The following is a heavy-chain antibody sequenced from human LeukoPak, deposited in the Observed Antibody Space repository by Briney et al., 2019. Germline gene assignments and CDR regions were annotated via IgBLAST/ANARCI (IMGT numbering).Heavy chain of an antibody. Sequence: SETLSLTCTVSGGSISSGSYYWSWIRQPAGKGLEWIGRIYTSGSTNYNPSLKSRVTISVDTSKNQFSLKLSSVTAADTAVYFCARQPTWSGYVQPFDYWGQGTLVTVSS. CDR2: IYTSGST. CDR3: ARQPTWSGYVQPFDY. D-gene: IGHD3-3*01. V-gene: IGHV4-61*02. J-gene: IGHJ4*02. CDR1: GGSISSGSYY.